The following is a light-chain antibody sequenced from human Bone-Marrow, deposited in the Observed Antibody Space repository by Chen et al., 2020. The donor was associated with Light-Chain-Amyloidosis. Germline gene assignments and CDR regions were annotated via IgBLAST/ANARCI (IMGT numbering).Light chain of an antibody. CDR1: DLPTKY. J-gene: IGLJ2*01. V-gene: IGLV3-25*03. CDR2: RGT. CDR3: QSADSSGTYEVI. Sequence: SYELTQPPSVSVSPGQTARITCSGDDLPTKYAYWYQQTPGQAPVLVIHRGTERPSGISERFSGSSSGTTATLTISGVQAEDEADYHCQSADSSGTYEVIFGGGTKLTVL.